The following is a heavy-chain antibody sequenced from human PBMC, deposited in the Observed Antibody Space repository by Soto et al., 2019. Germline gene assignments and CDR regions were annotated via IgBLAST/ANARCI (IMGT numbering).Heavy chain of an antibody. D-gene: IGHD1-26*01. V-gene: IGHV1-69*06. CDR1: GGTFSTYA. CDR2: IIPMFGTG. J-gene: IGHJ4*02. CDR3: VRCLEWELPFDY. Sequence: QVQLVQSGAEVKKPGSSVKVSCKASGGTFSTYAISWVRQAPGQGLEWMGGIIPMFGTGNYAQKFQGRVTITADKSTTTAYMELSSLRSEDTAVYYCVRCLEWELPFDYWGQGTLVTVSS.